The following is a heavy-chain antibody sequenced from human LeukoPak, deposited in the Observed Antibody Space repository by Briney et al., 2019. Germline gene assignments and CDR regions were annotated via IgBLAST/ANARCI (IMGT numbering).Heavy chain of an antibody. J-gene: IGHJ4*02. CDR3: AISFGVVNPIDY. D-gene: IGHD3-3*01. CDR1: GFTFSSYA. Sequence: GGSLRLSCAASGFTFSSYAMHWVRQAPGKGLEWVAVISYDGSNKYYADSVKGRFTISRDNSKNTLYLQMNSLRAEDRAVYYCAISFGVVNPIDYWGQGTLVTVSS. V-gene: IGHV3-30-3*01. CDR2: ISYDGSNK.